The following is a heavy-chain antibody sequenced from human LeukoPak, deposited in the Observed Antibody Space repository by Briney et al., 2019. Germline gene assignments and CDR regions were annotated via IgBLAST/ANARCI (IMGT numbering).Heavy chain of an antibody. CDR1: GFTFSSYA. D-gene: IGHD5-12*01. V-gene: IGHV3-23*01. Sequence: GGSLRLSCAASGFTFSSYAMSWVRQAPGKGLEWVSAISGSGGSTYYADSVKGRFTISRDNSKNTLYLQMNSLRAEDTAVYYCAKANSGCGGYYYMDVWGKGTTVTVSS. CDR2: ISGSGGST. J-gene: IGHJ6*03. CDR3: AKANSGCGGYYYMDV.